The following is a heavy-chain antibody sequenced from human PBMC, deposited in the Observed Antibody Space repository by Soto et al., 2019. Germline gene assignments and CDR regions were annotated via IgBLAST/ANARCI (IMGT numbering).Heavy chain of an antibody. V-gene: IGHV3-30-3*01. D-gene: IGHD6-19*01. J-gene: IGHJ4*02. CDR2: ISYDGSNK. CDR1: GFTFSSYA. CDR3: ARLLAYSSGWYVVDY. Sequence: VGSLRLSCAASGFTFSSYAMHWVRQAPGKGLEWVAVISYDGSNKYYADSVKGRFTISRDNSKNTLYLQMNSLRAEDTAVYYCARLLAYSSGWYVVDYWGQGTLVTGSS.